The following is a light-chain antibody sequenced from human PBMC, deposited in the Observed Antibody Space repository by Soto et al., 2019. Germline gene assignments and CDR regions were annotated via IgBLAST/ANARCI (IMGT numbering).Light chain of an antibody. CDR1: QSISSW. Sequence: DIQMTQSPSTLSATVGDRVTITCRASQSISSWLAWYQQKPGKAPKLLIYKASSLESGVPSRFSGSGSLTEFTLSISSLQPDDFATYYCQQYNSYSQWTFGQGTKVDIK. V-gene: IGKV1-5*03. J-gene: IGKJ1*01. CDR3: QQYNSYSQWT. CDR2: KAS.